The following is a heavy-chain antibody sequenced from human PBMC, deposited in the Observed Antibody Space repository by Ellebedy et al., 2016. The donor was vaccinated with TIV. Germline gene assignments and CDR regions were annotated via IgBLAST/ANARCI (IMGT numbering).Heavy chain of an antibody. CDR3: ARESDSHFYFDY. D-gene: IGHD3-3*02. CDR1: GDSFSGYY. CDR2: MHHSGST. V-gene: IGHV4-34*01. J-gene: IGHJ4*02. Sequence: MPGGSLRLSCAVYGDSFSGYYWSWIRQPPGKGLEWIGEMHHSGSTNYIPSLKGRVTMSVDTSKNQFSLKMNSLTAADTAVYYCARESDSHFYFDYWGQGTLVTVSS.